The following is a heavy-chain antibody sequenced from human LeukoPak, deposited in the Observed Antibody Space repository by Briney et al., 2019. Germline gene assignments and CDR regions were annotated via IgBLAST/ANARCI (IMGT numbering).Heavy chain of an antibody. D-gene: IGHD3-22*01. CDR1: GFTFSSYA. V-gene: IGHV3-23*01. CDR3: AKAGYDSSGYLDY. Sequence: GGSLRLSCAASGFTFSSYAMSWVRQAPGKGLEWVSAISGSGGSTYYADSVKGRFAISRDNSKNTLYLQMNSLRVEDTAVYYCAKAGYDSSGYLDYWGQGTLVTVSS. J-gene: IGHJ4*02. CDR2: ISGSGGST.